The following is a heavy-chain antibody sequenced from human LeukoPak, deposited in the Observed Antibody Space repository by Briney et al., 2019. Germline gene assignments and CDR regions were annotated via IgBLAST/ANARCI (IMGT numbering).Heavy chain of an antibody. V-gene: IGHV3-21*01. CDR1: GFTFSSYS. Sequence: GGPLRLSCAASGFTFSSYSMNWVRQAPGKGLEWVSSISSSSSYIYYADSVKGRFTISRDNARNSLFLQMNSLRAEDTAVYYCARDDLYYFDYWGQGTLVTVSS. CDR2: ISSSSSYI. J-gene: IGHJ4*02. D-gene: IGHD2/OR15-2a*01. CDR3: ARDDLYYFDY.